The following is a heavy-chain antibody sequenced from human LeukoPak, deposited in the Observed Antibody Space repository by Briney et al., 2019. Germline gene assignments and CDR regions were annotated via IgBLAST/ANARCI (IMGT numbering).Heavy chain of an antibody. CDR1: GGSIRSSSYY. Sequence: PSETLSLTCTVSGGSIRSSSYYWSWIRQPPGKGLEWIGYIYYSGSTNYNPSLKSRVTISVDTSKNQFSLKLSSVTAADTAVYYCARGNLRLYYFDYWGQGTLVTVSS. J-gene: IGHJ4*02. CDR2: IYYSGST. D-gene: IGHD3-16*01. V-gene: IGHV4-61*01. CDR3: ARGNLRLYYFDY.